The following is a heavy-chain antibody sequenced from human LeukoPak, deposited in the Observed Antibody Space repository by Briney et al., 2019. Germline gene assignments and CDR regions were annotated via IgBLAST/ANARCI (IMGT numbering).Heavy chain of an antibody. Sequence: ASVPVSRKASRYTFTDYYMHWVRQAPAQGLEGMGWINPDNCGTNYAQKFQGRVTINMNSSNSTAYMVPSRLRSDDTAVYDWARDPSNSGYDYLYYFDYWGQGTLVTVSS. CDR1: RYTFTDYY. CDR3: ARDPSNSGYDYLYYFDY. CDR2: INPDNCGT. D-gene: IGHD5-12*01. V-gene: IGHV1-2*02. J-gene: IGHJ4*02.